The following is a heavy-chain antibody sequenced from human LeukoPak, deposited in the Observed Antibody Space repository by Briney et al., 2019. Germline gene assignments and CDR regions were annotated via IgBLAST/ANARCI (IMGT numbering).Heavy chain of an antibody. CDR1: GGTFSSYA. Sequence: SVKVSCKASGGTFSSYAISWVRQAPGQGLEWMGGIIPIFGTANYAQKFQGRVTITRDTSASTAYMELSSLRSEDTAVYYCARWRAAAGTFYFDYWGQGTLVTVSS. J-gene: IGHJ4*02. D-gene: IGHD6-13*01. V-gene: IGHV1-69*05. CDR3: ARWRAAAGTFYFDY. CDR2: IIPIFGTA.